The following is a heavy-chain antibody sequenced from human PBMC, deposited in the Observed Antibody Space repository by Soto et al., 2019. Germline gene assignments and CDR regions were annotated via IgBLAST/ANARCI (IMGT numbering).Heavy chain of an antibody. Sequence: GGSLRLSCAASGFTFISYAMHWVRQAPGKGLEWVAVISYDGSNKYYADSVKGRFTISRDNSKNTLYLQMNSLRAEDTAVYYCARDLYGDNDYYYGMDVWGQGTTVTVSS. J-gene: IGHJ6*02. V-gene: IGHV3-30-3*01. CDR1: GFTFISYA. CDR3: ARDLYGDNDYYYGMDV. D-gene: IGHD4-17*01. CDR2: ISYDGSNK.